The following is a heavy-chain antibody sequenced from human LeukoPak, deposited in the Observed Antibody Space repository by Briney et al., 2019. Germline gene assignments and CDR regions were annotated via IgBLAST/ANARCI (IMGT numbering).Heavy chain of an antibody. J-gene: IGHJ4*02. V-gene: IGHV3-30-3*01. CDR3: ARDYMSGGTGFWDY. CDR1: GFTFSTYT. Sequence: GGSLRLSCAASGFTFSTYTIHWVRPAPAKGLEWVARISFDGTDKTYVDSVQGRFSLSRDNSKNTVYLQMNSLRPDDMDIYYCARDYMSGGTGFWDYWGQGTLVTVSS. D-gene: IGHD3-3*01. CDR2: ISFDGTDK.